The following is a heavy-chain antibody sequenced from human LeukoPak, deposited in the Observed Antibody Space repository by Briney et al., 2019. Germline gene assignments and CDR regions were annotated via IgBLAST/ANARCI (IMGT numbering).Heavy chain of an antibody. CDR2: INHSGST. CDR3: ARVGGGYCSSTSCRKFNWFDP. Sequence: SETLSLTCADYGGSFSGYYWSWIRQPPGKGLEWIGEINHSGSTNYNPSLKRRVTISVDTSKNQFSLKLRSVTAADTAVDYCARVGGGYCSSTSCRKFNWFDPWGQGTLVTVSS. CDR1: GGSFSGYY. V-gene: IGHV4-34*01. D-gene: IGHD2-2*01. J-gene: IGHJ5*02.